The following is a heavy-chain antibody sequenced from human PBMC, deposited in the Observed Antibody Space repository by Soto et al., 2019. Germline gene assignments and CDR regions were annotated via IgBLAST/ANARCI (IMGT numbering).Heavy chain of an antibody. Sequence: GGSLRLSCAASGFTFSSYAMSWVRQAPGKGLEWVSAISGSGGSTYYADSVRGRFTISRDNSKNTRYLQMNSLKAEDTAVYYCAKVTTDAFDIWGQGTMVTVSS. V-gene: IGHV3-23*01. J-gene: IGHJ3*02. CDR1: GFTFSSYA. CDR2: ISGSGGST. CDR3: AKVTTDAFDI. D-gene: IGHD4-17*01.